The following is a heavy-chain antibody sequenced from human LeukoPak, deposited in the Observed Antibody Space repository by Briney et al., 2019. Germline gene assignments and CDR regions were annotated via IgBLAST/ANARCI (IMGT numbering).Heavy chain of an antibody. J-gene: IGHJ4*02. Sequence: SETLSLTCTVSGYSISSGYYWGWIRQPPGKGLEWIGSIYHSGSTYYNPSLKSRVTISVDTSKNQFSLKLSSVTAADTAVYYCASLYDYVWGSYPRDYWGQGTLVTVSS. CDR2: IYHSGST. CDR3: ASLYDYVWGSYPRDY. V-gene: IGHV4-38-2*02. D-gene: IGHD3-16*02. CDR1: GYSISSGYY.